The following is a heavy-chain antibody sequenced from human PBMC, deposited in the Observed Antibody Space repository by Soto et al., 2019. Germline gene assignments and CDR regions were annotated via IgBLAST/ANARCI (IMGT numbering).Heavy chain of an antibody. CDR3: MKYRKGQPNGSGF. CDR1: GFTLSDYT. J-gene: IGHJ4*01. D-gene: IGHD5-12*01. Sequence: PGGSLRLSCAASGFTLSDYTMNCVLQALGKGLEWVSSISSSGDYIYYADSLKGRFTISRDSPKSSLYLQMNNPRADDTAVYYFMKYRKGQPNGSGFWGHGSLVTVSS. CDR2: ISSSGDYI. V-gene: IGHV3-21*01.